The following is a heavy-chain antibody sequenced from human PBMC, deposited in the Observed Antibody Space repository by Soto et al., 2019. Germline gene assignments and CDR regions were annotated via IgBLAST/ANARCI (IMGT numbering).Heavy chain of an antibody. CDR1: GFSISTNGMG. CDR3: TRKGAGTTSLDH. J-gene: IGHJ4*02. V-gene: IGHV2-5*02. Sequence: QITLKESGPPLVKPTQTLTLTCTFSGFSISTNGMGVGWIRQPPGKALEWLAVIYWDDTKHYSPSLKSRLTITKDTSKNQVVLTMTNVDPVDTATYYCTRKGAGTTSLDHWGQGTLVTVSS. D-gene: IGHD1-7*01. CDR2: IYWDDTK.